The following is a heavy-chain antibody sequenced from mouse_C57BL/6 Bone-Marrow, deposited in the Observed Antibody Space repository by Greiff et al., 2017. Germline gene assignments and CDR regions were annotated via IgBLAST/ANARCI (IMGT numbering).Heavy chain of an antibody. D-gene: IGHD4-1*01. CDR2: ISNLAYSI. V-gene: IGHV5-15*01. CDR1: GFTFSDYG. Sequence: DVQLVESGGGLVQPGGSLKLSCAASGFTFSDYGMAWVRQAPRKGPEWVAFISNLAYSIYYADTVTGRFTISRENAKNTLYLEMSSLMSEDTAMYYCARHQLTGCYFDYWGQGTTLTVSS. CDR3: ARHQLTGCYFDY. J-gene: IGHJ2*01.